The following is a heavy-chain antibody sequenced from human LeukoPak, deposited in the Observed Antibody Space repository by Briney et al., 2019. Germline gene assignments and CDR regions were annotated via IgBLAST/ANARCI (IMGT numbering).Heavy chain of an antibody. CDR2: IYYSGST. D-gene: IGHD2-15*01. V-gene: IGHV4-59*01. CDR3: ARHPFATPFDH. Sequence: PSETLSLTCTVSGGSISSYYWSWIRQPPGKGLEWIGYIYYSGSTNYNPSLKSRVTISVDTSKNQFSLKLSSVTAADTAVYYCARHPFATPFDHWGRGTLLTVSS. J-gene: IGHJ4*02. CDR1: GGSISSYY.